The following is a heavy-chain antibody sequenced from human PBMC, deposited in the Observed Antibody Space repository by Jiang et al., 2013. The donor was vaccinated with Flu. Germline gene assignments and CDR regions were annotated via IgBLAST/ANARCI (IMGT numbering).Heavy chain of an antibody. CDR2: IWSDGSNN. CDR3: ARGSTAGTIFGPVGDY. Sequence: QLLESGGGVVQPGGSLRLSCTASGFIFANYGMHWVRQAPGKGLEWVALIWSDGSNNYYADSVEGRFTISRDNSNNTLYLQMSSLRAEDTAVYYCARGSTAGTIFGPVGDYWGQGTLVTVSS. V-gene: IGHV3-33*01. D-gene: IGHD3-3*01. J-gene: IGHJ4*02. CDR1: GFIFANYG.